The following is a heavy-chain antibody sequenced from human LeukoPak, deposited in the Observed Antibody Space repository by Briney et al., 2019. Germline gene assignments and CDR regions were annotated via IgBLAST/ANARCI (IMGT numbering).Heavy chain of an antibody. J-gene: IGHJ4*02. D-gene: IGHD3-10*01. CDR2: ISAYNGNT. V-gene: IGHV1-18*01. Sequence: ASVKVSCKASGYTFTSYGISWVRQAPGQGLEWMGWISAYNGNTNYAQKLQGRATMTTDTSTSTAYMELRSLRSDDTAVYYCARATVTMVRGVNDYWGQGTLVTVSS. CDR1: GYTFTSYG. CDR3: ARATVTMVRGVNDY.